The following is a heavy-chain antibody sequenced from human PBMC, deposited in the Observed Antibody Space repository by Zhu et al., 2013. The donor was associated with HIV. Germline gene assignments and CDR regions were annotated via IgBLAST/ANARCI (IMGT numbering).Heavy chain of an antibody. J-gene: IGHJ2*01. V-gene: IGHV1-3*01. CDR1: GYTFTSYA. CDR3: ARDGAPLYGDYIWYFDL. D-gene: IGHD4-17*01. Sequence: QVQLVQSGAEVKKPGASVKVSCKASGYTFTSYAMHWVRQAPGQRLEWMGWINAGNGNTKYSQKFQGRVTITRDTSASTAYMELSSLRSEDTAVYYCARDGAPLYGDYIWYFDLWGRGTLVTVSS. CDR2: INAGNGNT.